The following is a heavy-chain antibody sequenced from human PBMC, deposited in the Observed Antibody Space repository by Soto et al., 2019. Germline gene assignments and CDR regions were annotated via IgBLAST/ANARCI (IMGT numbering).Heavy chain of an antibody. CDR3: ARGLLDF. Sequence: GGSLRLSCAASGFTFSTYYMNWVRQPPGKGLEWVSYISSSSNYIYYEDSVKGRFTISRDNAKNSLYLQMNNLRAEDTAVYYCARGLLDFWGQGTLVTVSS. V-gene: IGHV3-21*01. D-gene: IGHD1-26*01. CDR1: GFTFSTYY. J-gene: IGHJ4*02. CDR2: ISSSSNYI.